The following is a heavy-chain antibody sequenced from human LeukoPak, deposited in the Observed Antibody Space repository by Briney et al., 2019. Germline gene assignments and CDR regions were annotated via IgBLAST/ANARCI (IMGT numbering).Heavy chain of an antibody. CDR1: GGSISSGGYY. CDR3: VKDRGNHVTDY. J-gene: IGHJ4*02. V-gene: IGHV4-31*03. D-gene: IGHD3-16*01. Sequence: SETLSLTCTVSGGSISSGGYYWSWIRQHPGKGLEWIGYIYYSGSTYYNPSLKSRVTISVDTSKNQFSLKLRSVTAADTAVYYCVKDRGNHVTDYWGQGTLVTVSS. CDR2: IYYSGST.